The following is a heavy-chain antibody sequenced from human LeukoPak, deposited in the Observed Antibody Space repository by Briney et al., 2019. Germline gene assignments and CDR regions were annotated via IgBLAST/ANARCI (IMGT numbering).Heavy chain of an antibody. J-gene: IGHJ4*02. CDR2: IYYSGST. CDR1: GGSISSYY. V-gene: IGHV4-59*08. CDR3: AGTWIQLWSQVDY. D-gene: IGHD5-18*01. Sequence: SETLPLTCTVSGGSISSYYWSWIRQPPGKGLEWIGYIYYSGSTNYNPSLKSRVAISVDTSKNQFSLKLSSVTAADTAVYYCAGTWIQLWSQVDYWGQGTLVTVSS.